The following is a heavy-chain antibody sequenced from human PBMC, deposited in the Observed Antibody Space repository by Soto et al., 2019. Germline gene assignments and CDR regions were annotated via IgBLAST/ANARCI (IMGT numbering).Heavy chain of an antibody. D-gene: IGHD3-3*01. CDR1: GFTFSSYG. CDR2: IWYDGSNK. Sequence: GGSLRLSCAASGFTFSSYGMHWVRQAPGKGLEWVAVIWYDGSNKYYADSVKGRFTISKDNSKNTLYLQMNSLRAEDTAVYYCARDALTPYYDFWSGYSVRNWFDPWGQGTLVTVSS. V-gene: IGHV3-33*01. CDR3: ARDALTPYYDFWSGYSVRNWFDP. J-gene: IGHJ5*02.